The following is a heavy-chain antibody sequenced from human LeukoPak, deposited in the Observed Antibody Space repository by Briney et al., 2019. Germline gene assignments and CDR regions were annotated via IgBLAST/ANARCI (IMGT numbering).Heavy chain of an antibody. J-gene: IGHJ4*02. D-gene: IGHD2/OR15-2a*01. Sequence: SETLSLTCTVSGGSISSGGYYWGWIRQPPGTGREWIGSISYSGTTFYNPSRKSRVSISADTSKNQFFLRLSSVTAADTAIYYCARRVIAATLDYWGRGTLVTVSA. CDR2: ISYSGTT. CDR3: ARRVIAATLDY. CDR1: GGSISSGGYY. V-gene: IGHV4-39*01.